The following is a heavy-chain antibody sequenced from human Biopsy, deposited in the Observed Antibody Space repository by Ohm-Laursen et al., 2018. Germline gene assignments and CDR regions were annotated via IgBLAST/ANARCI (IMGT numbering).Heavy chain of an antibody. CDR3: AKCMTGGSNYYFHH. CDR1: GGSFTGHY. Sequence: LSLTWTVSGGSFTGHYWTWIRQPPGKGLEWVAAIWYDGSNKNYADSVKGRFTISRDNSKNTLYLQMNSLRGEDTAVYYCAKCMTGGSNYYFHHCGQGTLVPVSS. D-gene: IGHD2-8*01. CDR2: IWYDGSNK. J-gene: IGHJ4*02. V-gene: IGHV3-33*06.